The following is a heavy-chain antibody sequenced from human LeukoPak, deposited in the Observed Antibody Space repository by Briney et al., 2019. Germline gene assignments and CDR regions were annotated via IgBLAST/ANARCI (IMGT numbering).Heavy chain of an antibody. Sequence: PGGSLRLSCAASGFTFSSYAMSWVRQAPGKGLEGVSVISGIGGNTYYADSVKGRFTISRDNSKNTLYLQMDSLRAEDTSVYYCAKVRGGDCHDAFDIWGQGTMVTVSS. CDR2: ISGIGGNT. CDR1: GFTFSSYA. V-gene: IGHV3-23*01. J-gene: IGHJ3*02. D-gene: IGHD2-21*02. CDR3: AKVRGGDCHDAFDI.